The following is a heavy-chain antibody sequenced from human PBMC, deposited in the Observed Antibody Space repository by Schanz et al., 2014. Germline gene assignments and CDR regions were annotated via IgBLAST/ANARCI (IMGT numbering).Heavy chain of an antibody. V-gene: IGHV3-30*02. CDR2: IRYDGSNK. CDR1: GFTFSSYG. CDR3: VRDTDYHFDY. Sequence: VQLVESGGGLVQPGGSLRLSCAASGFTFSSYGMHWVRQAPGKGLEWVAFIRYDGSNKYYADSVKGRFTISRDNSKNTLYLQMNSLRAEDTAVYYCVRDTDYHFDYWGQGTLVTVSS. J-gene: IGHJ4*02. D-gene: IGHD4-17*01.